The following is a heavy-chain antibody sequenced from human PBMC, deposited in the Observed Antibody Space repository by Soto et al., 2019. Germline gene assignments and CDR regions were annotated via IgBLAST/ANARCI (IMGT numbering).Heavy chain of an antibody. CDR3: ARYCGENQFYFYYGMDV. Sequence: QVQLVQSGAEVKKPGSSVRVSCKASGGTFSSDTINWVRQAPGQGLEWMGRIIPMLGIVHYAQRFQGRVTSTADKSTGTAYMALSSRRSEDTAMYFCARYCGENQFYFYYGMDVWGQGTTVTVSS. CDR1: GGTFSSDT. D-gene: IGHD3-10*01. V-gene: IGHV1-69*02. J-gene: IGHJ6*02. CDR2: IIPMLGIV.